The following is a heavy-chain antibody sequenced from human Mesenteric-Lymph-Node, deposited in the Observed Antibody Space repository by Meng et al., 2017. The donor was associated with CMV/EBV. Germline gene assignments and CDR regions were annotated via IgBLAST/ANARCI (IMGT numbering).Heavy chain of an antibody. V-gene: IGHV4-61*01. CDR2: IYYSGST. J-gene: IGHJ4*02. D-gene: IGHD6-19*01. Sequence: CTVSGGSVSSGSYYWSWIRQPPGKGLEWIGYIYYSGSTNYNPSLKSRVTISVDTSKNQFSLKLSSVTAADTAVYYCARGGQWLVQGYWGQGTLITVSS. CDR3: ARGGQWLVQGY. CDR1: GGSVSSGSYY.